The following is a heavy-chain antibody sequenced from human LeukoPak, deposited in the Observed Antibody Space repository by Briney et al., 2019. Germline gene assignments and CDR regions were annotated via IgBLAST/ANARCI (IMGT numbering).Heavy chain of an antibody. CDR3: ARDAVVSAATVDY. CDR2: ISRTASTI. J-gene: IGHJ4*02. V-gene: IGHV3-11*01. CDR1: GLTFSDYY. Sequence: KPGGSLRLSCAASGLTFSDYYLSWIRQAPGKGLEWVSYISRTASTIYYADSVKGRFTISRDNAKNSLYLQMNSLRAEDTAVYFCARDAVVSAATVDYWGQGTLVTVSS. D-gene: IGHD2-2*01.